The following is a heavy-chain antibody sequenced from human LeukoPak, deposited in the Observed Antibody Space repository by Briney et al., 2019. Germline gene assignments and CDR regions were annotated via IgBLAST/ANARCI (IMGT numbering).Heavy chain of an antibody. CDR1: GFTFSSYG. CDR3: AREPVYSNSWGAFDI. Sequence: GGSLRLSCAASGFTFSSYGIHWVRQAPGKGLEWLSYISLTTDFIYYSDSVKGRFTISRDNAKNSLYLQMNSLRAEDTAVYYCAREPVYSNSWGAFDIWGQGTMVTVSS. J-gene: IGHJ3*02. V-gene: IGHV3-48*01. CDR2: ISLTTDFI. D-gene: IGHD2/OR15-2a*01.